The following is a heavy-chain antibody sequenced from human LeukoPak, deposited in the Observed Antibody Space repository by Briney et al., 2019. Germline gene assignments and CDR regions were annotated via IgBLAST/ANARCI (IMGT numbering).Heavy chain of an antibody. CDR2: IYPSGSS. CDR1: GGSFNSYY. V-gene: IGHV4-4*07. D-gene: IGHD3-16*01. CDR3: ARVKDPGGYYYYYYMDV. Sequence: SETLSLTCTVSGGSFNSYYWSWIRQPAGKGLEWIGRIYPSGSSNYNPSLNSRVMMSIDTSKKQFSLKVTSVTAADTAVYYCARVKDPGGYYYYYYMDVWGKGTTVTVSS. J-gene: IGHJ6*03.